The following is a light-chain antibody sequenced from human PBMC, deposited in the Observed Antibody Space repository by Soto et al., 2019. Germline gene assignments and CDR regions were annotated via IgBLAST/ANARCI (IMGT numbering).Light chain of an antibody. CDR1: SSDVGGYNY. Sequence: QSALTQPPSASGSPGQSVAISCTGTSSDVGGYNYVSWYQQHPGKAPKLMIYEVSKRPSGVPNRFSGSKSGNTASLTVSGLQTEDEAVYYCHSYAGSNNWGVFGGGTKVTVL. CDR3: HSYAGSNNWGV. J-gene: IGLJ2*01. CDR2: EVS. V-gene: IGLV2-8*01.